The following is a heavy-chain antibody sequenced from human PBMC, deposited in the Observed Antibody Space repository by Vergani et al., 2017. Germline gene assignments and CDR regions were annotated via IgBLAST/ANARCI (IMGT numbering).Heavy chain of an antibody. CDR1: GFTFSNFG. CDR2: ISHDGSES. J-gene: IGHJ4*02. V-gene: IGHV3-30*18. D-gene: IGHD3-10*02. CDR3: AKAGGMGITVSATIDS. Sequence: QAKLVESGGGVVQPGGSLRLSCAASGFTFSNFGMHWVRQAPGKGLEWVALISHDGSESFYGTSVTGRLTISRDNSKNTLFLQLSSLKAEDTSVYYCAKAGGMGITVSATIDSWGQGTLVLVSS.